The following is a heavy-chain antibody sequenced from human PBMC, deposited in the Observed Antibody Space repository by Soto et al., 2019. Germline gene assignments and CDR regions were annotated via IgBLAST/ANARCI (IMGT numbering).Heavy chain of an antibody. V-gene: IGHV4-61*01. D-gene: IGHD2-15*01. CDR2: IYFSGRT. CDR1: GGSVSGGSYY. CDR3: SRDVDLGEKDV. J-gene: IGHJ6*02. Sequence: SETLSLTCTVSGGSVSGGSYYWNWIRQPPGKGLEWIGYIYFSGRTNYNPSLKSRVTISIDTSKNQFSLKLTSATAADTAVYYCSRDVDLGEKDVWGQGTTVT.